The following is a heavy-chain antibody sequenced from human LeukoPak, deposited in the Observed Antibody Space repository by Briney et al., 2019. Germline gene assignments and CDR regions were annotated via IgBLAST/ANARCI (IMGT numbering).Heavy chain of an antibody. Sequence: SQTLSLTCTVSGGSISSGSYYWSWIRQPAGKRLEWIGRIYTSGSTNYNPSLKSRVTISVDTSKNQFSLKLSSVTAADTAVYYCARTYYDFRSGYYRDYWGQGTLVTVSS. CDR1: GGSISSGSYY. J-gene: IGHJ4*02. CDR2: IYTSGST. CDR3: ARTYYDFRSGYYRDY. D-gene: IGHD3-3*01. V-gene: IGHV4-61*02.